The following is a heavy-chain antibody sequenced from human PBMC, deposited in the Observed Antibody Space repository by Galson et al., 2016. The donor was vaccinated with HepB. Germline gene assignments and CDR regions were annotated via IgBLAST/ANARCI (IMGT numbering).Heavy chain of an antibody. CDR2: INSDGSST. J-gene: IGHJ4*02. CDR1: GFTFSTYW. Sequence: SLRLSCAASGFTFSTYWMHWVRQAPGKGLVWVSRINSDGSSTGFADSVKGRFTISRDNAKNTLYLQMNSLRAEDTAVYYCASSDRGSGSPPGGYWGQGILVTVSS. CDR3: ASSDRGSGSPPGGY. V-gene: IGHV3-74*01. D-gene: IGHD3-10*01.